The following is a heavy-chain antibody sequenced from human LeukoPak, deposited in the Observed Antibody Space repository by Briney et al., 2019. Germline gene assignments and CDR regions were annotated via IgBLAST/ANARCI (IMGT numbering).Heavy chain of an antibody. CDR2: ISSSSSTI. CDR1: GFTFSGYS. D-gene: IGHD3-22*01. J-gene: IGHJ4*02. Sequence: GGSLRLSCTASGFTFSGYSMNWVRQTPGKGLEWVSYISSSSSTIHYADSVKGRFTISRDNAKNSLYLEMNSLRAEDTAVYYCAPKMYYYDSSAYYPFDYWGQGTLVTVSS. CDR3: APKMYYYDSSAYYPFDY. V-gene: IGHV3-48*01.